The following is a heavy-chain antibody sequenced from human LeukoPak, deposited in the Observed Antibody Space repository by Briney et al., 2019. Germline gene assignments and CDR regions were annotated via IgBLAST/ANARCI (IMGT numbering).Heavy chain of an antibody. CDR1: GGSFSGYY. J-gene: IGHJ4*02. V-gene: IGHV4-34*01. Sequence: SETLSLTCAVYGGSFSGYYWSWIRQPPGKGLEWIGEINHSGSTNYNPSLKSRVTISVDTSKNQFSLKLSSVTAADTAVYYCGAVYSSGRRRLFDYWGQGTLVTVSS. CDR3: GAVYSSGRRRLFDY. CDR2: INHSGST. D-gene: IGHD6-19*01.